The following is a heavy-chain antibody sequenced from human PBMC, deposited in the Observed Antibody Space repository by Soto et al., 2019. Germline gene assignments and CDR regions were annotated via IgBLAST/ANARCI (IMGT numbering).Heavy chain of an antibody. CDR1: GFTFSSYW. CDR2: INSDGSST. CDR3: ARRRGSSGWKTNFDY. V-gene: IGHV3-74*01. J-gene: IGHJ4*02. D-gene: IGHD6-19*01. Sequence: EVQLVESGGGLVQPGGSLRLSCAASGFTFSSYWMHWVRQAPGKGLVWVSRINSDGSSTTYADSVKGRFTISRDNAKNTMYLQMKRLRAEDTAVYYCARRRGSSGWKTNFDYWGRGTLVTVSS.